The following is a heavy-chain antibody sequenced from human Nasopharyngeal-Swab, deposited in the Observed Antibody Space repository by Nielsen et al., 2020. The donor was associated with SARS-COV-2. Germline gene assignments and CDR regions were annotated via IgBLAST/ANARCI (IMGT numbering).Heavy chain of an antibody. D-gene: IGHD3-22*01. CDR1: GYTFTSYA. CDR3: ARLESGYYPDY. J-gene: IGHJ4*02. CDR2: INAGNGNT. V-gene: IGHV1-3*01. Sequence: ASVKVSCKASGYTFTSYAMHWVRQAPGQRLEWMGWINAGNGNTKYSQKFQGRVTITRDTSVSTAYMELSSLRSEDTAVYYCARLESGYYPDYWGQGTLVTVSS.